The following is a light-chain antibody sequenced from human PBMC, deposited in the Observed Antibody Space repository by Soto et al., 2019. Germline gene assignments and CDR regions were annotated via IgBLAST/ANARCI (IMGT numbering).Light chain of an antibody. J-gene: IGKJ5*01. V-gene: IGKV1-5*03. CDR1: QSIYKWLAWFDQXQGEDSKSINXG. CDR2: EAS. CDR3: QQYSTFPVT. Sequence: DIQMTQSPSTLAASVGDRVTITSRASQSIYKWLAWFDQXQGEDSKSINXGVEWFQQRXGEAPKXXIYEASNLERGVPSRFSGSGSGTEFTRTISSLQPDDVATYYCQQYSTFPVTFGQGTRLEIK.